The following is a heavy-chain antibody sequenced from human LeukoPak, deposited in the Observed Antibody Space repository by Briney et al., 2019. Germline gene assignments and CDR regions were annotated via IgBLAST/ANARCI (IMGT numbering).Heavy chain of an antibody. D-gene: IGHD1-26*01. CDR3: AREFFGGSYGDY. J-gene: IGHJ4*02. CDR2: IIPIFGTA. Sequence: SVKVSCXASGGTFSSYAISWVRQAPGQGLEWMGGIIPIFGTANYAQKLQGRVTMTTDTSTSTAYMELRSLRSDDTAVYYCAREFFGGSYGDYWGQGTLVTVSS. V-gene: IGHV1-69*05. CDR1: GGTFSSYA.